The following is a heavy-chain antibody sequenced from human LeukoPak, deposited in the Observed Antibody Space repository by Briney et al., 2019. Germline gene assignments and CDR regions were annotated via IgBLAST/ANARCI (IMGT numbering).Heavy chain of an antibody. Sequence: ASVKVSCKASGYTFTSYYMHWVRQAPGQGLEWMGIINPSGGSTSYAQKFQGRVTMTRDTSTSTVYMELSRLRSDDTAVYYCAREEGGWYDYWGQGTLVTVSS. J-gene: IGHJ4*02. CDR2: INPSGGST. D-gene: IGHD6-19*01. V-gene: IGHV1-46*01. CDR3: AREEGGWYDY. CDR1: GYTFTSYY.